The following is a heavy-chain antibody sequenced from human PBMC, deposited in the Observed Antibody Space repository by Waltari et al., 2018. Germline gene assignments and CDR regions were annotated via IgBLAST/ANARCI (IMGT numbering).Heavy chain of an antibody. Sequence: EVQLVESGGGLVQPGGSLRLSCAASGFTFSSYWMSWVRQAPGKGLEWVANIKQDGSEKYYVDSVKGRFPISRYNAKNSLYLQMNSLRAEDTALYYFARGEDSSSWQKYYYYYYMDVWGKGTTVTVSS. V-gene: IGHV3-7*01. J-gene: IGHJ6*03. CDR2: IKQDGSEK. CDR1: GFTFSSYW. D-gene: IGHD6-13*01. CDR3: ARGEDSSSWQKYYYYYYMDV.